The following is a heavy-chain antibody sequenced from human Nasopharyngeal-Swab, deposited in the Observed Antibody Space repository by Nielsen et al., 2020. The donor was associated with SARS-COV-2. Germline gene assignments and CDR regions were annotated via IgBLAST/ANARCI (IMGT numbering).Heavy chain of an antibody. V-gene: IGHV3-23*01. CDR2: ISGSGGST. D-gene: IGHD6-19*01. Sequence: GESLKISCAASGFTFSSYAMSWVRQAPGKGPEWVSAISGSGGSTYYADSVKGRFTISRDNSKNTLYLQMNSLRAEDTAVYYCAKSSGWTVTDFDYWGQGTLVTVSS. CDR1: GFTFSSYA. CDR3: AKSSGWTVTDFDY. J-gene: IGHJ4*02.